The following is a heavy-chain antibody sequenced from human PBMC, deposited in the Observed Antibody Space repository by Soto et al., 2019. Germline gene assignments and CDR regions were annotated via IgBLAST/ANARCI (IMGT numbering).Heavy chain of an antibody. CDR2: TFYSGST. J-gene: IGHJ6*04. D-gene: IGHD3-9*01. CDR1: GCSIREYY. V-gene: IGHV4-59*01. CDR3: ARDKGRYDSGMDL. Sequence: SETMSLSYRVSGCSIREYYGSWLGQPPGKALEWIGYTFYSGSTKYNPSLKSRATISVDTSKTHFSLNLSSVTTADTAVYYCARDKGRYDSGMDLLSKGPTV.